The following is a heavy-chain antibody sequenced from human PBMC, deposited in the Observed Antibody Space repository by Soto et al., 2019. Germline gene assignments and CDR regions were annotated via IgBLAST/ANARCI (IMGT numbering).Heavy chain of an antibody. D-gene: IGHD6-13*01. V-gene: IGHV3-30*18. CDR2: ISYDGSNK. CDR1: VFTFSSYG. J-gene: IGHJ6*02. Sequence: WWSLRLSCSASVFTFSSYGMHWVRQAPGQGLEWVAVISYDGSNKYYADSVKGRFTISRDNSKNKLYLQMNSLRAEDTAVYYCAKDRRIAAAGKYYYYYYGMDVWGQGTTVTVSS. CDR3: AKDRRIAAAGKYYYYYYGMDV.